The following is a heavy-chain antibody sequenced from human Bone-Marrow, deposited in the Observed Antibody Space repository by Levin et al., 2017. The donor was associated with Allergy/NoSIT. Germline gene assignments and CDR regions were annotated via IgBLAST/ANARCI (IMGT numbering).Heavy chain of an antibody. Sequence: GGSLRLSCRASGFTFDNYYMSWVRQAPGKGLEWVANIRQDGSETYYVDSVEGRFTISRDNAQDSLYLHMHSLRPEVTAVYYCARLMVRGGVDWFDPWGQGTLLTVSA. CDR1: GFTFDNYY. CDR3: ARLMVRGGVDWFDP. V-gene: IGHV3-7*01. CDR2: IRQDGSET. J-gene: IGHJ5*02. D-gene: IGHD3-10*01.